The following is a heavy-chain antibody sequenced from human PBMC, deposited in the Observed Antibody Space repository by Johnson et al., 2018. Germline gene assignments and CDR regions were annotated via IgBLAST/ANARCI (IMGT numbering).Heavy chain of an antibody. D-gene: IGHD3-22*01. V-gene: IGHV3-33*06. CDR3: AKVSRPVYDSSGQDYYYYMDV. Sequence: QVQLVESGGGVVQPGRSLRLSCAASGFTFSSYGMHWVRQAPGKGLEWVAVIWYDGSNKYYADSVKGRFTISRDNSKNTLYLQMNSLRAEDTAVCYCAKVSRPVYDSSGQDYYYYMDVWGKGTTVTVSS. CDR1: GFTFSSYG. J-gene: IGHJ6*03. CDR2: IWYDGSNK.